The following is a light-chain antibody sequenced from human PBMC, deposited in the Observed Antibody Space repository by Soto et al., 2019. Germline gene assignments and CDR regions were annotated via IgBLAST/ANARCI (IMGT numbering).Light chain of an antibody. CDR1: QGISSY. J-gene: IGKJ1*01. V-gene: IGKV1-8*01. CDR3: QQSYSTPWT. CDR2: AAS. Sequence: AIRMTQSPSSRAASTGSRVTIACRASQGISSYLAWYQQKPGKAPKLLISAASSLQSGVPSRFSGSGSGTDFTLTISSLQPEDFATYYCQQSYSTPWTFGQGTKVDIK.